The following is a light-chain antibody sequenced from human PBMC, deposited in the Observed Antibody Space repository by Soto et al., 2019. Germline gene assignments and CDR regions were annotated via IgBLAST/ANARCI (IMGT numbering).Light chain of an antibody. Sequence: EIVLTQSPGTLSLSPGERATLSCRASQSVSSYLAWYQQKPGQAPRLLIYGASSRATGIPDRFSGSGSGTDFTLTISSLEPEDFAVYYWKQYGSSSRTFGQGTKVEIK. CDR2: GAS. CDR3: KQYGSSSRT. V-gene: IGKV3-20*01. J-gene: IGKJ1*01. CDR1: QSVSSY.